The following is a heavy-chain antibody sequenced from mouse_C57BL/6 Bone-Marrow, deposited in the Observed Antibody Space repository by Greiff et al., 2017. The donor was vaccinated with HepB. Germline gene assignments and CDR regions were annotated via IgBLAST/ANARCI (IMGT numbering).Heavy chain of an antibody. J-gene: IGHJ2*01. CDR3: ARGDYSNYVYFDY. Sequence: VQLVESGAELAKPGASVKLSCKASGYTFTSYWMHWVKQRPGQGLEWIGYINPSSGYTKYNQKFKDKATLTADKSSSTAYMQLSSLTYEDSAVYYCARGDYSNYVYFDYGGQGTTLTVSS. V-gene: IGHV1-7*01. D-gene: IGHD2-5*01. CDR2: INPSSGYT. CDR1: GYTFTSYW.